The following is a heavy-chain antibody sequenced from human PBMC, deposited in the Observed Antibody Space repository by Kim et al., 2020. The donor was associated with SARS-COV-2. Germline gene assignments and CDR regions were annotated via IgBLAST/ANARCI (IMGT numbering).Heavy chain of an antibody. V-gene: IGHV1-2*06. Sequence: ASVKVSCKASGYTFTGYYMHWVRQAPGQGLEWMGRINPNSGGTNYAQKFQGRVTMTRDTSISTAYMELSRLRSDDTAVYYCAPGVGSSGFDAEYFQHWGQGTLVTVSS. CDR1: GYTFTGYY. CDR3: APGVGSSGFDAEYFQH. CDR2: INPNSGGT. D-gene: IGHD6-6*01. J-gene: IGHJ1*01.